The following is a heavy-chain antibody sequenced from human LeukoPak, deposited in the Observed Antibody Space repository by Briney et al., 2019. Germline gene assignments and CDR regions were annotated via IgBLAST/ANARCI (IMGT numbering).Heavy chain of an antibody. CDR2: IDPNSGDT. D-gene: IGHD6-13*01. V-gene: IGHV1-2*02. CDR3: ARDLFLAATEREGDDY. J-gene: IGHJ4*02. CDR1: GYSFTGYF. Sequence: ASVKVSCKASGYSFTGYFIHWVRQAPGQGLEWMGCIDPNSGDTKYAQKFQGRVSMPRDTSTRTAYMELSRLRSDDTAVYYCARDLFLAATEREGDDYWGQGTLVTVSS.